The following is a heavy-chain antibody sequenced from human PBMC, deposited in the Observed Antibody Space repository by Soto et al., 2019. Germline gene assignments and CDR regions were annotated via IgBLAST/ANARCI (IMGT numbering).Heavy chain of an antibody. Sequence: QVQLVQSGPEVKKPGASVKVSCKTSGYTFTSYGIAWVRQAPGQGLEWMGWISTSKGNTNYAQKFQGRVTMTTDTSTSTAYMELRSLRSDDTAVYYCAPRSPAFDFWGQGPLVTVSS. CDR2: ISTSKGNT. V-gene: IGHV1-18*01. D-gene: IGHD3-16*01. CDR1: GYTFTSYG. J-gene: IGHJ4*02. CDR3: APRSPAFDF.